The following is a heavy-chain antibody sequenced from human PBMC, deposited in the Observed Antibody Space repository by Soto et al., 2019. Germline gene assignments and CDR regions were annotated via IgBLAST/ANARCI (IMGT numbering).Heavy chain of an antibody. Sequence: GXSLRLSCAASGFTFSSYGIHWVDQAPGKGLEWVAVISYDGSNKYYADSVKGRFTISRDNSKNTLYLQMNSLRAEDTAVYYCAKSTLWFGEPSYYFDYWGQGTLVTVSS. CDR1: GFTFSSYG. CDR2: ISYDGSNK. V-gene: IGHV3-30*18. D-gene: IGHD3-10*01. J-gene: IGHJ4*02. CDR3: AKSTLWFGEPSYYFDY.